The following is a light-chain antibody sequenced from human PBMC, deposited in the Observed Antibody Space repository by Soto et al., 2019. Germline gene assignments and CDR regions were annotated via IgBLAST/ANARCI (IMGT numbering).Light chain of an antibody. Sequence: EIVLTQSPGTLSLSPGERATLSCRASQSVSSSYLAWYQQKPGQAPRLLIYGATSRATGIPDRFSGSVSGTDFTLTISSVEPEDFSVYYCQQYGSSQWTFGQRTKVEIK. V-gene: IGKV3-20*01. CDR3: QQYGSSQWT. CDR1: QSVSSSY. J-gene: IGKJ1*01. CDR2: GAT.